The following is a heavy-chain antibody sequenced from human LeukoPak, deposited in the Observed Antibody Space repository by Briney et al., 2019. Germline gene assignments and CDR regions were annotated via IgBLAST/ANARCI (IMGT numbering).Heavy chain of an antibody. CDR3: ARGPLFYGQWLVRYHFDY. CDR2: INHSGST. Sequence: SETLSLTCAVYGGSLSGYYWSWIRQPPGKGLEWIGEINHSGSTNYNPSLKSRVTISVDTSKNQFSLKLSSVTAADTAVYYCARGPLFYGQWLVRYHFDYWGQGTLVTVSS. J-gene: IGHJ4*02. V-gene: IGHV4-34*01. CDR1: GGSLSGYY. D-gene: IGHD6-19*01.